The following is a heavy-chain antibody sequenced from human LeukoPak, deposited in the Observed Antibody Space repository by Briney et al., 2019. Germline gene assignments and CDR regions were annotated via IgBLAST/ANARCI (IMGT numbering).Heavy chain of an antibody. V-gene: IGHV4-39*02. D-gene: IGHD5-24*01. CDR2: VYYGGST. CDR3: ARLAGLGRWLHFTH. J-gene: IGHJ1*01. CDR1: GAYVSTSKFY. Sequence: PSETLSLTCSVSGAYVSTSKFYWGYIRQPPVKGLEWIGTVYYGGSTYYKPSLKSRVTISFDTTKSHFSLTLASVTAADTAVYYCARLAGLGRWLHFTHWGQGSLVTVSS.